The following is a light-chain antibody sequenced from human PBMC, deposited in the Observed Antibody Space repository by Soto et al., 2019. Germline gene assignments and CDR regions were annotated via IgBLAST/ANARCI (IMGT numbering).Light chain of an antibody. J-gene: IGKJ5*01. Sequence: EIVTTQSPATLSVSPGERATLSCRASQSVSSRLAWYQQKPGQAPRLLISGASSRATGIPDRFSGSGSATDFTLTISILEPEDFALYYWQQYGSSPITFGQGTRLEIK. CDR1: QSVSSR. CDR2: GAS. CDR3: QQYGSSPIT. V-gene: IGKV3-20*01.